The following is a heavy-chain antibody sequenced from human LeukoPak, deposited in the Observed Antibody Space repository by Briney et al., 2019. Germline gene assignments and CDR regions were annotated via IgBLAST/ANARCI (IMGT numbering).Heavy chain of an antibody. CDR3: AKARFPKGYDSRGGLDY. CDR1: GFPFTKYA. J-gene: IGHJ4*02. D-gene: IGHD3-22*01. CDR2: ISGWDKRT. Sequence: GAFLTLSCAPSGFPFTKYAMTWVRHAPGKGLEWVSLISGWDKRTYHADSVKGRFTISRDNSKNTLYLPMAALRAEDRAVYDCAKARFPKGYDSRGGLDYWGQGTLVTVSS. V-gene: IGHV3-23*01.